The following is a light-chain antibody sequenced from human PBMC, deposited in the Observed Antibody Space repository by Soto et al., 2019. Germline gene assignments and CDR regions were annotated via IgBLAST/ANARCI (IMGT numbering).Light chain of an antibody. CDR1: PTISNY. Sequence: DIQMTQSPSSLSASVGDRVTIICRASPTISNYLNWYQQKPGKAPKVLIYGATRLQSGVPSRFSGSGVGTDFTLNISSLQPEDFATYYCRQSYSSPFTFGPGTKMEIK. CDR3: RQSYSSPFT. J-gene: IGKJ3*01. CDR2: GAT. V-gene: IGKV1-39*01.